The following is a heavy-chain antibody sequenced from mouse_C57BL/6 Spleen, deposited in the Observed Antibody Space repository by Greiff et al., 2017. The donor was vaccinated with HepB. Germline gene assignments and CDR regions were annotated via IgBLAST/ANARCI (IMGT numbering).Heavy chain of an antibody. D-gene: IGHD3-2*02. CDR1: GFSFNTYA. Sequence: EVQLVESGGGLVQPKGSLKLSCAASGFSFNTYAMNWVRQAPGKGLEWVARIRSKSNNYATYYADSVKDRFTISRDDSESMLYLQMNNLKTEDTAMYYCVRRGGSSGYFDVWGTGTTVTVSS. CDR3: VRRGGSSGYFDV. J-gene: IGHJ1*03. CDR2: IRSKSNNYAT. V-gene: IGHV10-1*01.